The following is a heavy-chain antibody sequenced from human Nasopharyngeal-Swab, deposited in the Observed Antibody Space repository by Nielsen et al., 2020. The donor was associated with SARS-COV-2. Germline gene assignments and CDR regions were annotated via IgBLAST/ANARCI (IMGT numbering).Heavy chain of an antibody. D-gene: IGHD1-14*01. J-gene: IGHJ4*02. CDR2: IYHSGST. Sequence: WIRQPPGKGLEWIGEIYHSGSTNYNPSLKSRVTISVDKSKNQFSLKLSSVTAADTAVYYCARRSTAGKFDYWGQGTLVTVSS. V-gene: IGHV4-4*02. CDR3: ARRSTAGKFDY.